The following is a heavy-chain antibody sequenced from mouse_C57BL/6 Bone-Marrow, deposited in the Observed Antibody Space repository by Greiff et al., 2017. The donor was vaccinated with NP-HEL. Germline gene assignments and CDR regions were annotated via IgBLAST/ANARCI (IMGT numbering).Heavy chain of an antibody. V-gene: IGHV1-55*01. D-gene: IGHD6-1*01. J-gene: IGHJ2*01. CDR1: GYTFTSYW. CDR2: IYPGSGST. CDR3: ARRGSSVYFDY. Sequence: QVQLQQPGAELVKPGASVKMSCKASGYTFTSYWITWVKQRPGQGLEWIGDIYPGSGSTNYNEKFKSKATLTVDTSSITAYMQLSNLTSEASAVYYGARRGSSVYFDYWGQGTTLTVSS.